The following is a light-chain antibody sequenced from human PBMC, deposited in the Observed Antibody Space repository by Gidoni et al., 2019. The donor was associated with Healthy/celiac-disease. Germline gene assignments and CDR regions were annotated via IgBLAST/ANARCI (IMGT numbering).Light chain of an antibody. V-gene: IGKV3-15*01. J-gene: IGKJ1*01. CDR3: QQYNNWWT. Sequence: EIVMTQSPATLSVSPGERATLSCRASQSVSSNLAWYQQKPGQAPRLLIYGASTRATGIPARFSGRGSGTEFTLTISNLQSEDFAVYYCQQYNNWWTFGQGTKVEIK. CDR1: QSVSSN. CDR2: GAS.